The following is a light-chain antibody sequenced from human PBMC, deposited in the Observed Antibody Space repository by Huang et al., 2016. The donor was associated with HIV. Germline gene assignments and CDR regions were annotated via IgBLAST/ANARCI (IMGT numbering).Light chain of an antibody. CDR3: QQYQDWPRT. J-gene: IGKJ1*01. Sequence: EIVMTQSPGTLSLSPGERATLSCRPSQSVSSNLAWYQHQPGQAPRRLIYGASTRDTGVPARFSGSGSGTEFTLTISSLQSDDFVVYYCQQYQDWPRTFGQGTKVEIK. CDR1: QSVSSN. V-gene: IGKV3-15*01. CDR2: GAS.